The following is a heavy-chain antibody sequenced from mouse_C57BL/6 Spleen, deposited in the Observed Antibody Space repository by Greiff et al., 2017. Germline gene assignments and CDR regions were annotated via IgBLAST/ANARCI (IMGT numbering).Heavy chain of an antibody. J-gene: IGHJ2*01. CDR2: IDPSDSYT. CDR3: ARWDYGNYFDY. Sequence: QVQLQQPGAELVKPGASVKLSCKASGYTFTSYWMQWVKQRPGQGLEWIGEIDPSDSYTNYNQKFKGKATLTVDTSSSTAYMQLSSLTSEDSAVYYCARWDYGNYFDYGGKGTTLTVSS. CDR1: GYTFTSYW. V-gene: IGHV1-50*01. D-gene: IGHD1-1*01.